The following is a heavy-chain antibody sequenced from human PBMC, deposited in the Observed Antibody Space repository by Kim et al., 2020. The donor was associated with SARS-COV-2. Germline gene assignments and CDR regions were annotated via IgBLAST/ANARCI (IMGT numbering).Heavy chain of an antibody. V-gene: IGHV4-39*01. D-gene: IGHD5-18*01. J-gene: IGHJ5*02. CDR3: ARPSRRGDSYGYAT. Sequence: NPSLKSRVTISVDTSKNQFSLKLSSVTAADTAVYYCARPSRRGDSYGYATWGQGTLVTVSS.